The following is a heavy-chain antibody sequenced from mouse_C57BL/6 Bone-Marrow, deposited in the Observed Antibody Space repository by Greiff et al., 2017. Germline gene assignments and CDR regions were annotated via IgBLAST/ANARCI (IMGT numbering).Heavy chain of an antibody. J-gene: IGHJ2*01. CDR3: ARASYYYGSSYVHY. Sequence: QVQLQQSGAELVRPGTSVKLSCKASGYTFTSYWMHWVKQRPGQGLEWIGVIDPSDSYTNYNQKFKGKATLTVDTSSSTAYMQLSSLTSEDSAVYYCARASYYYGSSYVHYWGQGTTLTVSS. D-gene: IGHD1-1*01. CDR2: IDPSDSYT. V-gene: IGHV1-59*01. CDR1: GYTFTSYW.